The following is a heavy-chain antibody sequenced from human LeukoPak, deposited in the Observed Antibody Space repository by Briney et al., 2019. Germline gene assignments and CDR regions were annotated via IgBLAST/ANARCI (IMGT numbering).Heavy chain of an antibody. CDR1: GGSFSGYY. J-gene: IGHJ4*02. CDR3: ARVRMCYDFWSALPTGYFDY. CDR2: INHSGST. V-gene: IGHV4-34*01. Sequence: SETLSLTCAVYGGSFSGYYWSWIRQPPGKGLEWIGEINHSGSTNYNPSLKSRVTISVDTSKNQFSLKLSSVTAADTAVYYCARVRMCYDFWSALPTGYFDYWGQGTLVTVSS. D-gene: IGHD3-3*01.